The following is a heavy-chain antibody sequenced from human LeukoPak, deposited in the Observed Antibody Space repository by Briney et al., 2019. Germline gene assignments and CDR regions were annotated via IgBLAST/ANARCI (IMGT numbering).Heavy chain of an antibody. Sequence: ASVKVSCKASGYTFTSYGISWVGQAPGQGLEWMGWISAYNGNTNYAQKLQGRVTMTTDTSTSTAYMELRSLRSDDTAVYYCARNINDFWSGYYFDYWGQGTLVTVSS. V-gene: IGHV1-18*01. CDR2: ISAYNGNT. D-gene: IGHD3-3*01. J-gene: IGHJ4*02. CDR3: ARNINDFWSGYYFDY. CDR1: GYTFTSYG.